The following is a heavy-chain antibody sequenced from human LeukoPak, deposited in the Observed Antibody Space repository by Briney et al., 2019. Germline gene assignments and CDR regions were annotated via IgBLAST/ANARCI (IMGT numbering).Heavy chain of an antibody. CDR2: IYHSGST. CDR1: GYSISSGYY. J-gene: IGHJ3*02. CDR3: ARESYYYDSSGYFVAFDI. V-gene: IGHV4-38-2*02. Sequence: PSETLSLTCTVSGYSISSGYYWGWIRQPPGKGLEWIGSIYHSGSTYYNPSLKSRVTISVDTSKNQFSLKLSSVTAADTAVYYCARESYYYDSSGYFVAFDIWGQGTMVTVSS. D-gene: IGHD3-22*01.